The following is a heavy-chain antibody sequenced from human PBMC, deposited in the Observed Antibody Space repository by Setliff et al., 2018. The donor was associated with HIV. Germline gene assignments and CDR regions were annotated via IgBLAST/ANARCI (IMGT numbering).Heavy chain of an antibody. CDR1: RGSISTHY. CDR2: ISYSGST. Sequence: PSETLSLTCAVSRGSISTHYWSWIRQPPGKGLEWIGYISYSGSTDYNPSLKSRVTISIDTSKNQFSLKLNSVTAADTAVYYCARHGHFYDSSSSDAFDIWGHGTMVTVSS. D-gene: IGHD3-22*01. V-gene: IGHV4-59*11. J-gene: IGHJ3*02. CDR3: ARHGHFYDSSSSDAFDI.